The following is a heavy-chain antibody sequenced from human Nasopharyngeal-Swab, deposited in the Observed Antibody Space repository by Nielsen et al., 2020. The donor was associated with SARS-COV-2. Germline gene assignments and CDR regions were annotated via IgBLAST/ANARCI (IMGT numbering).Heavy chain of an antibody. J-gene: IGHJ4*02. CDR1: GGSISSSSYY. D-gene: IGHD3-22*01. V-gene: IGHV4-30-4*01. CDR3: ARALGSSGSTPFDY. CDR2: IYYSGST. Sequence: SETLSLTCTVSGGSISSSSYYWSWIRQPPGKGLEWIGYIYYSGSTYYNPSLKSRVTISVDTSKNQFSLKLSSVTAADTAVYYCARALGSSGSTPFDYWGQGTLVTVSS.